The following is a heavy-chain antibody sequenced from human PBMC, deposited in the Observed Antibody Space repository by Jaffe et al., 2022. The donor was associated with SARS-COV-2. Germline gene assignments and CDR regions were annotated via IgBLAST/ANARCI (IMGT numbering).Heavy chain of an antibody. Sequence: QLQLQESGPGLVKPSETLSLTCSVSGGSISSSSYYWGWIRQPPGKGLEWIGSIYYTGDTYYNPSLESRVTISVDTSMNQFSLKLGSVTAADTAVYYCARTGQGYCNSSKCFGGYYYYGVDVWGQGTTVTVFS. CDR1: GGSISSSSYY. CDR2: IYYTGDT. V-gene: IGHV4-39*01. J-gene: IGHJ6*02. D-gene: IGHD2-2*01. CDR3: ARTGQGYCNSSKCFGGYYYYGVDV.